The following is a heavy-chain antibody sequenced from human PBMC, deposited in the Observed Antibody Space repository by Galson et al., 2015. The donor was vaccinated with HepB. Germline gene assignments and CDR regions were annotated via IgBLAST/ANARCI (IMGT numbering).Heavy chain of an antibody. V-gene: IGHV4-38-2*01. Sequence: ETLSLTCAVSGYSISSGYYWGWIRQPPGKGLEWIGSIYHSGSTYYNPSLKSRVTISVDTSKNQFSLKLSSVTAADTAVYYCARNSPDTAMAYYFDYWGQGTLVTVSS. J-gene: IGHJ4*02. CDR3: ARNSPDTAMAYYFDY. CDR2: IYHSGST. CDR1: GYSISSGYY. D-gene: IGHD5-18*01.